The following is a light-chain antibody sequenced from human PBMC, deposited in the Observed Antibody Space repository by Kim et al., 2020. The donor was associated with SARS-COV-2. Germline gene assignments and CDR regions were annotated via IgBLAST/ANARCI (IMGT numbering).Light chain of an antibody. Sequence: SPGERATLSCRASQSVSSSYLAWYQQKPGQAPRLLIYGASSRATGTPDRFSGSGSGTDFTLTISRLEPEDFAVYYCQQYGSSPPTFGQGTKVDIK. CDR3: QQYGSSPPT. V-gene: IGKV3-20*01. J-gene: IGKJ1*01. CDR2: GAS. CDR1: QSVSSSY.